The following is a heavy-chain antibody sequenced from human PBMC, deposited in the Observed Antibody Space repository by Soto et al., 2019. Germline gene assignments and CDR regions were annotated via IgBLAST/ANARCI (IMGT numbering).Heavy chain of an antibody. CDR1: GGSFSGYY. Sequence: SETLSLTCAVYGGSFSGYYWSWIRQPPGKGLEWIGEINHSGSTNYNPSLKSRVTISVDTSKNQFSLKLSSVTAADTAVYYCARGRKEKPPGGVKRGWSKSGMDVWGQGTTVTVSS. CDR2: INHSGST. J-gene: IGHJ6*02. CDR3: ARGRKEKPPGGVKRGWSKSGMDV. D-gene: IGHD6-19*01. V-gene: IGHV4-34*01.